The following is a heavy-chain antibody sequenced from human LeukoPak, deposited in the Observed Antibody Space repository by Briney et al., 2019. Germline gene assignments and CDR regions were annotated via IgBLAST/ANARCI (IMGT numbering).Heavy chain of an antibody. Sequence: PGGSLRLSCAASGFTFSNALMSWVRQAPGKGLDWVGLIKSKTDGGTSDYTAPVRGRFSISRDDLKNTLYLQMNSLKTEDTAVYYCVTYGGVRWGQGTLVTVSS. J-gene: IGHJ4*02. V-gene: IGHV3-15*01. CDR3: VTYGGVR. D-gene: IGHD4-23*01. CDR1: GFTFSNAL. CDR2: IKSKTDGGTS.